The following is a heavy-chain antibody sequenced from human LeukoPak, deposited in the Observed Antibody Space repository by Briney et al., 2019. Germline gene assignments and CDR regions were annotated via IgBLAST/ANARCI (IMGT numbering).Heavy chain of an antibody. CDR3: AKDPKYYPNAFDI. V-gene: IGHV3-9*01. CDR1: GFTFDDYA. J-gene: IGHJ3*02. D-gene: IGHD2/OR15-2a*01. Sequence: GGSPRLSCAASGFTFDDYAMHWVRQAPGKGLEWVSGISWNSGSIGYADSVKGRFTISRDNAKNSLYLQMNSLRAEDTALYYCAKDPKYYPNAFDIWGQGTMVTVSS. CDR2: ISWNSGSI.